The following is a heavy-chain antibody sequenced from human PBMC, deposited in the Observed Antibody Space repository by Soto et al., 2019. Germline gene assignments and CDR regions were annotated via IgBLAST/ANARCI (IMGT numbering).Heavy chain of an antibody. V-gene: IGHV3-30-3*01. D-gene: IGHD3-3*01. CDR2: ISYDGSNK. CDR1: GFTFSSYV. Sequence: QVQLVESGGGVVQPGRSLRLSCAASGFTFSSYVMHWVRQAPGKGLEWVAVISYDGSNKYYADSVKGRFTISRDNYKNTLYLQMNSLRAEDTAVYYCARPLNSYYYLWSGGDYWGQGTLVTVSS. CDR3: ARPLNSYYYLWSGGDY. J-gene: IGHJ4*02.